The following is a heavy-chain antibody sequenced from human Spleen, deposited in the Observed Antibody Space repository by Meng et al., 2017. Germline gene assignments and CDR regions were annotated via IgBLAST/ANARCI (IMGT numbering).Heavy chain of an antibody. J-gene: IGHJ5*02. CDR1: GGSISGSSW. V-gene: IGHV4-4*02. CDR3: ARGYCSTTNCNWFDP. D-gene: IGHD2-2*01. CDR2: IYHTGST. Sequence: QVQLQESGPGLVKPSGTLSLTGTVSGGSISGSSWWPWVRQPPGKGLEWSGEIYHTGSTNYNPSLKSRVTISVDKSKNQFSLKLSSVTAADTAVYYCARGYCSTTNCNWFDPWGQGTLVTVSS.